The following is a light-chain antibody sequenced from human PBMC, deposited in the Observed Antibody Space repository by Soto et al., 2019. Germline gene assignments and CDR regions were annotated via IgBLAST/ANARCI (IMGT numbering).Light chain of an antibody. V-gene: IGLV2-14*01. CDR3: SSYTSSSTLYV. CDR2: EVS. CDR1: SSDVGGYNY. J-gene: IGLJ1*01. Sequence: QSVLTQPASVSGSPGQSITISCTGTSSDVGGYNYVCWYQQHPGKAPKLMIYEVSNRPSGVSSRLSGSKSGNTASLTISGLQAEDEADYYCSSYTSSSTLYVFGTGTKLTVL.